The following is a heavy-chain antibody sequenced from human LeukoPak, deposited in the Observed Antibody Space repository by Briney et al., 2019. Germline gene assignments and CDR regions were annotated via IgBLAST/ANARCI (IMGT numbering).Heavy chain of an antibody. CDR3: ARGITMVRGATMDV. D-gene: IGHD3-10*01. Sequence: GASVKVSCKASGYTFTGYYMHWVRQPPGQGLEWMGWINPNSGGTNYAQKFQGRVTMTRDTSISTAYMELSRLRSDDTAVYYCARGITMVRGATMDVWGKGTTVTVSS. CDR2: INPNSGGT. CDR1: GYTFTGYY. J-gene: IGHJ6*03. V-gene: IGHV1-2*02.